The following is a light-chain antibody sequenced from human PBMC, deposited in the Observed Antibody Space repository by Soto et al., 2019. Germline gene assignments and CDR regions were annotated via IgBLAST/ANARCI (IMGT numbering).Light chain of an antibody. V-gene: IGLV2-8*01. Sequence: QSVLTQPPSASGSPGQSVTISCTGTSSDVGGYNFVSWYQQHPGKAPKLIIYGVTKRPSGVPDRFPGSKSGNTASLTVSGLQAEDEADYYCSSYSGTNNYVFGTGTKVTVL. J-gene: IGLJ1*01. CDR3: SSYSGTNNYV. CDR2: GVT. CDR1: SSDVGGYNF.